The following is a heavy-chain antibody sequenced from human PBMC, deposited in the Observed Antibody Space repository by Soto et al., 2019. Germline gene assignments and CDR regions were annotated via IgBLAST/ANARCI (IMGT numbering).Heavy chain of an antibody. J-gene: IGHJ6*02. CDR1: GFTVSSNY. V-gene: IGHV3-66*01. Sequence: TGGSLRLSCAASGFTVSSNYMSWVRQAPGKGLEWVSVIYSGGSTYYADSVKGRFTISRDNSKNTLYLQMNSLRAEDTAVYYCARDRGGYYYYGMDVWGQGTTVTVSS. D-gene: IGHD3-10*01. CDR3: ARDRGGYYYYGMDV. CDR2: IYSGGST.